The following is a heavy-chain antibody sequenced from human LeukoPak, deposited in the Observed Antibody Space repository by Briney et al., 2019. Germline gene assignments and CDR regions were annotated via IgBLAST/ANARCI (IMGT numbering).Heavy chain of an antibody. D-gene: IGHD4-17*01. CDR3: TSRDSTVTPTGYFQH. Sequence: GGSLRLSCAASGFTFSGSAMHWVRQASGKGLEWVGRIRSKANNYATVYAASVKGRFTISRDDSKNTAYLQMNGLKTEDTAVYYCTSRDSTVTPTGYFQHWGQGTLVTVSS. J-gene: IGHJ1*01. CDR2: IRSKANNYAT. V-gene: IGHV3-73*01. CDR1: GFTFSGSA.